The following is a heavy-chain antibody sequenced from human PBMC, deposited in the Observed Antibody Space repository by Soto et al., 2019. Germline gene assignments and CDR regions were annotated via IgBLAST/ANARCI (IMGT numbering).Heavy chain of an antibody. Sequence: PSETLSLTCTVSGGSISSSSYYWGWIRQPPGKGLEWIGSIYYSGSTYYNPSLKSRVTISVDTSKNQFSLKLSSVTAADTAVYYCARIMVGGYQRGAAYWGQGTLVTVSS. D-gene: IGHD3-16*01. V-gene: IGHV4-39*01. CDR1: GGSISSSSYY. J-gene: IGHJ4*02. CDR2: IYYSGST. CDR3: ARIMVGGYQRGAAY.